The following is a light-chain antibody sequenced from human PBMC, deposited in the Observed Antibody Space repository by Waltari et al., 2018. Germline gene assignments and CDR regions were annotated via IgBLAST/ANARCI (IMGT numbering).Light chain of an antibody. CDR3: QSYDSSLIASV. CDR2: GNN. V-gene: IGLV1-40*01. J-gene: IGLJ2*01. CDR1: IPNIGADAA. Sequence: QSGLPPPHSGSGAPGPSASNSCTGTIPNIGADAAVQWYQVLPGTAPKLLIFGNNHRPSGVPDRFSGSKSGTSASLAITGLQAEVEADYYCQSYDSSLIASVFGGGTKLTVL.